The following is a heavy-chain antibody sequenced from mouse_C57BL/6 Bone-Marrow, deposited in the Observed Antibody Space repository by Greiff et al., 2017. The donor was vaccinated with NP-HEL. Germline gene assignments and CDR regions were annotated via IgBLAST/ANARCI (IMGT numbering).Heavy chain of an antibody. CDR1: GFTFSDYY. V-gene: IGHV5-16*01. D-gene: IGHD1-1*01. CDR3: AREDLYYYGSSLYFDY. CDR2: INYDGSST. Sequence: DVKLVESEGGLVQPGSSMKLSCTASGFTFSDYYMAWVRQVPEKGLEWVANINYDGSSTYYLDSLKSRFIISRDNAKNILYLQMSSLKSEDTATYYCAREDLYYYGSSLYFDYWGQGTTLTVSS. J-gene: IGHJ2*01.